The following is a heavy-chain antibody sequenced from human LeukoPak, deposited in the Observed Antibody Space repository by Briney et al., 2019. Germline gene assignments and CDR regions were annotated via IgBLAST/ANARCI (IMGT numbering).Heavy chain of an antibody. CDR2: INPNSGGT. Sequence: SVKVSCKASGYTFTGYYMHWVRQAPGQGLEWMGWINPNSGGTNYAQRFQGRVTMTRGTSISTAYMELSRLRSDDTAVYYCARGASGVYTVTTSWFDPWGQGTLVTVSS. V-gene: IGHV1-2*02. CDR1: GYTFTGYY. J-gene: IGHJ5*02. CDR3: ARGASGVYTVTTSWFDP. D-gene: IGHD4-17*01.